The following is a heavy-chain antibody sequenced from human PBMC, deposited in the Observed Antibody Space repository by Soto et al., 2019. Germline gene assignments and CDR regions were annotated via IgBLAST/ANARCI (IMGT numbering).Heavy chain of an antibody. Sequence: EVQLVESGGGLVQPGGSLTLSCAVSGVTFSDHYMEWLSQAPGKGLEWVARSRNKAKSYSTDFAASVKGRFTISRDESKNSLYLQMNSLKTEDTAVYYCSILEGAWGQGTLVTVSS. CDR3: SILEGA. V-gene: IGHV3-72*01. CDR2: SRNKAKSYST. CDR1: GVTFSDHY. J-gene: IGHJ4*02. D-gene: IGHD1-26*01.